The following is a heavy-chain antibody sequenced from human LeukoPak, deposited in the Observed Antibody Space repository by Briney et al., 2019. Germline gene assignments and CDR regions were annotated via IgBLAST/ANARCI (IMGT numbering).Heavy chain of an antibody. CDR2: ISGSGGVT. CDR1: GFTLTTYA. D-gene: IGHD2-21*01. Sequence: PGGSLRLSCADSGFTLTTYAMSWVRQAPGKGLEWVSAISGSGGVTWYADSVKGRFSISRDTSKNTLFLQMNSLRADDTALYYCAKDRAYPNDVFDVWGQGTMVTVS. J-gene: IGHJ3*01. CDR3: AKDRAYPNDVFDV. V-gene: IGHV3-23*01.